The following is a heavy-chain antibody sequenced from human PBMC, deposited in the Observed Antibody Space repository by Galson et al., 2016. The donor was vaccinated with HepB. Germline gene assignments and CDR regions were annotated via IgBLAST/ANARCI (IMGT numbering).Heavy chain of an antibody. Sequence: SLRLSCAASGFTFSSYAMSWVRQAPGKGLEWVSAISGSGGSTYYADSVKGRFTISRDNSKNTPYLQMNSLRAEDTAVYYCATYYDFSRGSYSDYWGQGTLVTVSS. CDR2: ISGSGGST. D-gene: IGHD3-3*01. V-gene: IGHV3-23*01. CDR1: GFTFSSYA. J-gene: IGHJ4*02. CDR3: ATYYDFSRGSYSDY.